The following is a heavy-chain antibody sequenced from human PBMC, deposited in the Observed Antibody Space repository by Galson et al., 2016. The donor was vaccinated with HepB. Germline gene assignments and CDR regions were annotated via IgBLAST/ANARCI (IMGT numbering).Heavy chain of an antibody. CDR1: GGTFSSFG. CDR3: ARDYYDSSGYFLDWFDP. D-gene: IGHD3-22*01. V-gene: IGHV1-69*06. CDR2: IIPIFGTV. J-gene: IGHJ5*02. Sequence: SVKVSCKASGGTFSSFGISWVRQAPGQGLEWMGRIIPIFGTVNHAQKFQGRVTITADKFTSTVYMELSSLRSEDTAIYYCARDYYDSSGYFLDWFDPWGQGTLVTVSS.